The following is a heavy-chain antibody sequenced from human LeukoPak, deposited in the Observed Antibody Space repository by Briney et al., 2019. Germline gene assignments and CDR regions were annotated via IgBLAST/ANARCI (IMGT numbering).Heavy chain of an antibody. CDR3: ARVYSSSCLDY. J-gene: IGHJ4*02. CDR2: IYHSGST. D-gene: IGHD6-13*01. CDR1: GYSISIGYY. Sequence: PSETLSLTCAVSGYSISIGYYWGWIRQPPGKGLEWIGSIYHSGSTYYNPSLKSRVTISVDTSKNQFSLKLSSVTAADTAVYYCARVYSSSCLDYWGQGTLVTVSS. V-gene: IGHV4-38-2*01.